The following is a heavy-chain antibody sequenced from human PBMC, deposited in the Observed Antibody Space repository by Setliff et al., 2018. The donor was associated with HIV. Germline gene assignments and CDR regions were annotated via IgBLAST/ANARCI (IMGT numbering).Heavy chain of an antibody. CDR3: ARLDCSSSSGFVDY. CDR2: ISSRGST. CDR1: GGSITSSNTYY. Sequence: SETLSLTCTVSGGSITSSNTYYWNWIRQHPGKGLEWIGYISSRGSTYYNPSLKSRITMSVDTSKNQFSLKLSSVTAADTAVYYCARLDCSSSSGFVDYWGQGTLVTVSS. J-gene: IGHJ4*02. V-gene: IGHV4-30-4*08. D-gene: IGHD2-2*01.